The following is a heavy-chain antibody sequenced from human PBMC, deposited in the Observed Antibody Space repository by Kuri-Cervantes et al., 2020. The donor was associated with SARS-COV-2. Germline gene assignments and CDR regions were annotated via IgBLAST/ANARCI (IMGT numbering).Heavy chain of an antibody. V-gene: IGHV4-38-2*01. CDR2: IYYSGST. D-gene: IGHD1-7*01. Sequence: ESLKISCAASGFTFSDHYMSWIRQPPGKGLEWIGSIYYSGSTYYNPSLKSRVTISVDTSKNQFSLKLSSVTAADTAVYYCASGYITGTTVAYDPWGQGTLVTVSS. CDR3: ASGYITGTTVAYDP. J-gene: IGHJ5*02. CDR1: GFTFSDHY.